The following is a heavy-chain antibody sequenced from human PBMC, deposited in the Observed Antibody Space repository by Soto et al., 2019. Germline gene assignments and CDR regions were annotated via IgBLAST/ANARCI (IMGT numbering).Heavy chain of an antibody. D-gene: IGHD3-9*01. J-gene: IGHJ4*02. CDR3: AHAIDFTLTGHESLKQPYYFDF. CDR2: FYWDADK. V-gene: IGHV2-5*02. Sequence: QITLKESGPTLVKPTQTLTLTCTFSGFSLSTRGVGVGWIRQPPGKALEWLALFYWDADKRYSPSLKSRLTITKDTSKNQVVLTMTNMDPVDTATYYCAHAIDFTLTGHESLKQPYYFDFWGQGTLVTVSS. CDR1: GFSLSTRGVG.